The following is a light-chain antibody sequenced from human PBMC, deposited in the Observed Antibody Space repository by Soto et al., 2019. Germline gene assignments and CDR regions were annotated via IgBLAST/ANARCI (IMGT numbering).Light chain of an antibody. CDR1: SSDVGGYNY. Sequence: QSVLTQPRSVSGSPGQSVTMSCTGTSSDVGGYNYVSWCQQHPGKAPKLMIYDVSKRPSGVPDRFSGSKSGNTASLTISGLQAEDEADYYCCSYAGSYTLYVFGTGTKVTVL. V-gene: IGLV2-11*01. CDR2: DVS. J-gene: IGLJ1*01. CDR3: CSYAGSYTLYV.